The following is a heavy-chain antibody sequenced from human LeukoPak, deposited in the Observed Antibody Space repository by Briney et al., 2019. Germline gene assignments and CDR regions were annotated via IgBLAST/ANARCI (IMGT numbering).Heavy chain of an antibody. Sequence: SETLSLTCTVSGGSISSSSYYWGWIRQPPGKGLEWIGSIYYSGSHYYNPSLKSRVTISVDTSKNQFSLKLSSVTAADTAVYYCARDGHGGSLTYYYYYMDVWGKGTTVTVSS. CDR1: GGSISSSSYY. CDR2: IYYSGSH. CDR3: ARDGHGGSLTYYYYYMDV. J-gene: IGHJ6*03. D-gene: IGHD1-26*01. V-gene: IGHV4-39*02.